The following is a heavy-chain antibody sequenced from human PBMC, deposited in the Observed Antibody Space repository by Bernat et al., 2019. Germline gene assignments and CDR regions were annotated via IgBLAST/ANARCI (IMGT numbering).Heavy chain of an antibody. V-gene: IGHV4-30-4*01. CDR1: GGSISSGDEY. D-gene: IGHD4-17*01. J-gene: IGHJ4*02. Sequence: VQLQESGPGLVKPSQTLSLTCTVSGGSISSGDEYWSWIRQSPGKGLEWIGYIYYSGSTYYNPSLKSRVTISVDTSKSQFSLNLRSVTAADTAVYYCARLAYGDYVADYWGQGTLVTVSS. CDR2: IYYSGST. CDR3: ARLAYGDYVADY.